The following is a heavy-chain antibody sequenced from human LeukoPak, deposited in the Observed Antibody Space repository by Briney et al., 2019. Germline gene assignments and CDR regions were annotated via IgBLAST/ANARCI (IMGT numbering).Heavy chain of an antibody. V-gene: IGHV4-61*08. CDR1: GGSISSGGYS. D-gene: IGHD4-17*01. CDR2: IYYSGST. J-gene: IGHJ3*02. Sequence: SETLSLTCAVSGGSISSGGYSWSWIRQPPGKGLEWIGYIYYSGSTNYNPSLKSRVTISVDTSKNQFSLKLSSVTAADTAVYYCARAAYAASAFDIWGQGTMVTVSS. CDR3: ARAAYAASAFDI.